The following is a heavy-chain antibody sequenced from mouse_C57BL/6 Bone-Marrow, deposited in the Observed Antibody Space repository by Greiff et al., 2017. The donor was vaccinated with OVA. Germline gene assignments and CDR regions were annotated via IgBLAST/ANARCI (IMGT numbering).Heavy chain of an antibody. V-gene: IGHV3-6*01. Sequence: VQLQQSGPGLVKPSQSLSLTCSVTGYSITSGYYWNWIRQFPGNKLEWMGYISYDGSNNYNPSLKNRISITRDTSKNQFFLKLNSVTTEDTATYYCARRLRHRYAMDYWGQGTSVTVSS. CDR1: GYSITSGYY. CDR3: ARRLRHRYAMDY. D-gene: IGHD2-4*01. J-gene: IGHJ4*01. CDR2: ISYDGSN.